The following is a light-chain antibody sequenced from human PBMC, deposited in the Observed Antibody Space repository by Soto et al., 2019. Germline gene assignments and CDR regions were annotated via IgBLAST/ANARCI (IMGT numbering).Light chain of an antibody. V-gene: IGLV2-14*01. CDR2: GVS. J-gene: IGLJ1*01. CDR3: CSYTTSNTRQIV. CDR1: SSDVGGYNY. Sequence: QSALTQPASVSGSPGQSITISCTGTSSDVGGYNYVSWYQQHPGKAPKFMIYGVSNRPSGVSNRFSGSKSGNTASLTISGLQAEDEADYYCCSYTTSNTRQIVFGTGTKLTVL.